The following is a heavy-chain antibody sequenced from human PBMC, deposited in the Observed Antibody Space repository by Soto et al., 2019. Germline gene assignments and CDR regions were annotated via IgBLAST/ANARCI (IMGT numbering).Heavy chain of an antibody. J-gene: IGHJ6*02. D-gene: IGHD6-13*01. CDR1: GFTFSRYE. Sequence: VGSLRLSCAASGFTFSRYEMNWVRQAPGKGLEWVSYISSSGSTIYYADSVKGRFTISRDNAKNSLYLQMNRLRAEDTAVYYCARAYSSSWYPRDYYYYYYGMDVWGQGTTVTVSS. CDR3: ARAYSSSWYPRDYYYYYYGMDV. CDR2: ISSSGSTI. V-gene: IGHV3-48*03.